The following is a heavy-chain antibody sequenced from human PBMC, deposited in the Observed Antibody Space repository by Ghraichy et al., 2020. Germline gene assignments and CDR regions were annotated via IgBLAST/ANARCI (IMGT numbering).Heavy chain of an antibody. D-gene: IGHD2-2*01. Sequence: ASVKVSCKASGFSFTTYGISWVRQAPGQGLEWMGWISAYNGYTNYAQKFQGRVTMTTDTSTSTAYMELRSLRADDTAVYYCARRNCSTTSCYNLDAFDLWGQGTLVTVSA. CDR1: GFSFTTYG. J-gene: IGHJ3*01. CDR3: ARRNCSTTSCYNLDAFDL. CDR2: ISAYNGYT. V-gene: IGHV1-18*01.